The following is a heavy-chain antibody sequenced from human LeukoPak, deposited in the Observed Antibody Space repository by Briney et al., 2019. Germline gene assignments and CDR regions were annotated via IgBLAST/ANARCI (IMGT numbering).Heavy chain of an antibody. CDR2: INWKGRNV. J-gene: IGHJ3*01. Sequence: GRSLRLSCATSGVTCDDYGMNWVRQVPGKGLEWGSNINWKGRNVDYADSVKGRFTISRDKAQNSLHLQMNSFRAEDPAVYYCARVRKQYYYDNSHHRDASDVWGQGTMVIVSS. CDR1: GVTCDDYG. V-gene: IGHV3-20*04. CDR3: ARVRKQYYYDNSHHRDASDV. D-gene: IGHD3-22*01.